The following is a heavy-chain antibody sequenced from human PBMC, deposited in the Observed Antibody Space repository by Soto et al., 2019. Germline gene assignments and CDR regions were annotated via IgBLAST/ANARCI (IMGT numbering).Heavy chain of an antibody. D-gene: IGHD3-3*01. V-gene: IGHV4-39*01. CDR2: IYYSGST. Sequence: PSETLSLTCTVSGGSISSSSYYWGWIRQPPGKGLEWIGSIYYSGSTYYNPSLKSRVTISVDTSKNQFSLKLSSVTAADTAVYYCARLYDFWSGYFLHWGRGTLDTVSS. CDR1: GGSISSSSYY. CDR3: ARLYDFWSGYFLH. J-gene: IGHJ4*02.